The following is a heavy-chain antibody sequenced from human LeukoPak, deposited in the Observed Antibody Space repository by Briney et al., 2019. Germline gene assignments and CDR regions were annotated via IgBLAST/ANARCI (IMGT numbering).Heavy chain of an antibody. CDR3: ARLVVVAATRRYYYYYMDV. Sequence: SETLSLTCTVSGGSISSSGYCWGWIRQPPGKGLEWIGSIDYSGSTNYNPSLKSRVTISVDMSKNQFSLKLSSVTAADTAVYYCARLVVVAATRRYYYYYMDVWGKGTTVTISS. D-gene: IGHD2-15*01. J-gene: IGHJ6*03. V-gene: IGHV4-39*01. CDR1: GGSISSSGYC. CDR2: IDYSGST.